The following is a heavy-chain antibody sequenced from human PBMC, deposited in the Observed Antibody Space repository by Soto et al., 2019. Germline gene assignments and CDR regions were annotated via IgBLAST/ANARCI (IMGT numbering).Heavy chain of an antibody. V-gene: IGHV4-4*07. Sequence: KTSETLSLTCTVSGGSINTFYWSWVRQPAGKGLEWIGRIFSSWSTSFNPSLESRVAMSVDTSKNHFSLNLSSVTAADMAVYYCAREGSYSAYNFAHGIQLWSFDFWGQGALVTVSS. D-gene: IGHD5-12*01. CDR3: AREGSYSAYNFAHGIQLWSFDF. CDR1: GGSINTFY. CDR2: IFSSWST. J-gene: IGHJ4*02.